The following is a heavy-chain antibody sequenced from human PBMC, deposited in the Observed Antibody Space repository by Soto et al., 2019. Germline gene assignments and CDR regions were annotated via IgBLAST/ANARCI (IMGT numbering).Heavy chain of an antibody. J-gene: IGHJ4*02. CDR1: GGSLSGDY. CDR3: AKGGDWLDY. D-gene: IGHD2-21*02. Sequence: QVQLQQRGAGLLKPSETLSLTCAVYGGSLSGDYWSWIRQPPGKGPEWIGEINHSGITNYNPSLKSRVTISVDTPKNDFSLRLSSVTAADTAVYYCAKGGDWLDYWGQGTLVTVSS. V-gene: IGHV4-34*02. CDR2: INHSGIT.